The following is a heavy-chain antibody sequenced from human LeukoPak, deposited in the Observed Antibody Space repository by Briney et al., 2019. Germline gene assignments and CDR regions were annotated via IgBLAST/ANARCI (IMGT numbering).Heavy chain of an antibody. CDR1: GFTFSTYW. J-gene: IGHJ4*02. CDR3: ARDSAGNDY. D-gene: IGHD6-13*01. Sequence: GGSLRLSCEASGFTFSTYWMSWVRQAPGKGLEWVANIKQDGSEKYYVDSVKGRFTISRDNAKNSLYLKMNSLRAEDTAMYYCARDSAGNDYWGQGTLVTVSS. CDR2: IKQDGSEK. V-gene: IGHV3-7*01.